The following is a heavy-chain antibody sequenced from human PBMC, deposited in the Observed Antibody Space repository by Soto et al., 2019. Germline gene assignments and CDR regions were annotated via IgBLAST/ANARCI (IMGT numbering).Heavy chain of an antibody. CDR3: ASGRVIGYSYGFSEWFYP. Sequence: PSETLSLTCTFSGGSISSSSYYWGWIRQPPGKGLEWIGSIYYSGSTYYNPSLKSRVTISVDTSKNQFSLKLSSVTAADTAVYYCASGRVIGYSYGFSEWFYPWGQGTLVTVSS. CDR2: IYYSGST. V-gene: IGHV4-39*01. D-gene: IGHD5-18*01. J-gene: IGHJ5*02. CDR1: GGSISSSSYY.